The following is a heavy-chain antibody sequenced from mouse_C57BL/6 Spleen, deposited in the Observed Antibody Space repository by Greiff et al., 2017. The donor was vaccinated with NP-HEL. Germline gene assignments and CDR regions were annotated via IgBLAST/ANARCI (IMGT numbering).Heavy chain of an antibody. J-gene: IGHJ3*01. CDR1: GYTFTSYW. CDR3: ASPYSTYAWFAY. CDR2: IDPSDSYT. Sequence: QVQLQQPGAELVKPGASVKLSCKASGYTFTSYWMQWVKQRPGQGLEWIGEIDPSDSYTNYNQKFKGKATLTVDTSSSTAYMQLSSRTSEASAVYYCASPYSTYAWFAYWGQGTLVTVSA. V-gene: IGHV1-50*01. D-gene: IGHD2-5*01.